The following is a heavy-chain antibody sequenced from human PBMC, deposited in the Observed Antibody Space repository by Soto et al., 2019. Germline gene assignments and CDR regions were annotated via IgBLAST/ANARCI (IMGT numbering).Heavy chain of an antibody. Sequence: PSETLSLTCAVYGGSFSGYYWSWIRQSPGKGLEWIGQINHSGNTNYNPSLKSRVTISLDTSTNQFSLQLTSVTAADTAVYYCARARDKDSKWNDNPGVYWGQGTQVTVSS. CDR2: INHSGNT. D-gene: IGHD1-1*01. J-gene: IGHJ4*02. CDR3: ARARDKDSKWNDNPGVY. CDR1: GGSFSGYY. V-gene: IGHV4-34*01.